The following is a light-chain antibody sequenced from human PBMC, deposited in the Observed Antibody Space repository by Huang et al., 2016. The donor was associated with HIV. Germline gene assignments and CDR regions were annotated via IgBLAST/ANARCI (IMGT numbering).Light chain of an antibody. Sequence: EIVVTQSPLSLPVTPGQPASISCKSSQNLLHSDGHNLLEWYLQKPGQSPQLLLFMDSNRAPCVSDRCRGSGSGNDFTLEISRVEAGDVGVYYCMQGLQAPPTCGQGTKLEI. CDR1: QNLLHSDGHNL. V-gene: IGKV2-28*01. CDR3: MQGLQAPPT. CDR2: MDS. J-gene: IGKJ2*01.